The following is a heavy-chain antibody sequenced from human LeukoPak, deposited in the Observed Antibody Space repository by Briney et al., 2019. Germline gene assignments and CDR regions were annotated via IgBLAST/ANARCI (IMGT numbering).Heavy chain of an antibody. CDR1: GGSFSGYY. J-gene: IGHJ6*03. CDR3: ASTYYDFWSGYRDYYMDV. CDR2: INHSGST. Sequence: PSETLSLTCAVYGGSFSGYYWSWIRQPPGKGLEWIGEINHSGSTNYNPSRKSRGTISVDTSKNQFSLKLCSVTAADTAVYYCASTYYDFWSGYRDYYMDVWGKGTTVTVSS. D-gene: IGHD3-3*01. V-gene: IGHV4-34*01.